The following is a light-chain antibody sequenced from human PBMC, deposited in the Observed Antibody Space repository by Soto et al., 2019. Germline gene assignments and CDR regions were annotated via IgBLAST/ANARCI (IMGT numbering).Light chain of an antibody. CDR3: QQRSNWPIT. V-gene: IGKV3-11*01. Sequence: EIVLTQSPVILSLSPGERATLSCRASQSVSTYLAWYQQKPGQAPRLLIHGATTRATGIPARFSGSGSGTDFTLTISSLEPEDFAVYYCQQRSNWPITFGQGTLLEIK. CDR1: QSVSTY. CDR2: GAT. J-gene: IGKJ5*01.